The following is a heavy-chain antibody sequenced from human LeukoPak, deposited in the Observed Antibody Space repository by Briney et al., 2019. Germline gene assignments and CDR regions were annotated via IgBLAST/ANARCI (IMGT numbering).Heavy chain of an antibody. CDR1: GYTFTGYY. CDR2: INPNTGGT. V-gene: IGHV1-2*02. J-gene: IGHJ5*02. Sequence: ASVKVSCKASGYTFTGYYIHWVRQAPGQGLEWMGWINPNTGGTNYAQNFQGRVTMTRDTSISTVYMELSRLRSDDTAVYYCSRRGRGAYNWFDPWGQGTLVTVSS. CDR3: SRRGRGAYNWFDP.